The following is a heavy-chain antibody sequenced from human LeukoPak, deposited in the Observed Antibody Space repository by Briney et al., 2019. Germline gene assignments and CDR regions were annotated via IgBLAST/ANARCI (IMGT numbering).Heavy chain of an antibody. V-gene: IGHV1-3*03. Sequence: ASVKVSCKASGGTFSNYAISWVRQAPGQRLEWMGWINAGNGNTRYSQEFKGRVTITRDTSASTVYMELSSLRSEDMAVYFCARSLGMGATLDYWGRGTLVTVSS. CDR1: GGTFSNYA. D-gene: IGHD1-26*01. CDR2: INAGNGNT. J-gene: IGHJ4*02. CDR3: ARSLGMGATLDY.